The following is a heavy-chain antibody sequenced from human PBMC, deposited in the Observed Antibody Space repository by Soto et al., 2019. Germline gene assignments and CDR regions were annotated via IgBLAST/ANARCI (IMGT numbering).Heavy chain of an antibody. D-gene: IGHD2-21*02. Sequence: GGSLRLSCAASGFTFSSYAMHWVRQAPGKGLEWVAVISYDGSNKYYADSVKGRFTISRDNSKNTLYLQMNSLRAEDTAVYYCARANDMTHFDYWGQGTLVTVSS. J-gene: IGHJ4*02. CDR1: GFTFSSYA. CDR3: ARANDMTHFDY. V-gene: IGHV3-30-3*01. CDR2: ISYDGSNK.